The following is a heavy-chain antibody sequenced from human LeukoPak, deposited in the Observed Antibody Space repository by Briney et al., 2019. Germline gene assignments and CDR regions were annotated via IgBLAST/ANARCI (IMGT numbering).Heavy chain of an antibody. CDR2: IYVTGT. V-gene: IGHV4-59*08. Sequence: PSETLSLTCTVSGGSIGTYYSSWIRQSPGKGLEWIGYIYVTGTRYNPYLQSRVTISVDRSRNQFFLKMSSVTAADTAVYYCARHIGGGIEDMDVWGKGTKVIVSS. J-gene: IGHJ6*03. D-gene: IGHD3-16*02. CDR1: GGSIGTYY. CDR3: ARHIGGGIEDMDV.